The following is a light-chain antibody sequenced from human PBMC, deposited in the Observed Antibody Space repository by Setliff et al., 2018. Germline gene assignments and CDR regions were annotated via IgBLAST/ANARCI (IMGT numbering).Light chain of an antibody. CDR2: DVT. CDR3: FSYTSSSSYA. Sequence: QSALTQPASVSGSPGQSITISCTGSSSDVGGYHYVSWYQHHPGRSPKFVIYDVTKRRSGVSNRFSGSKSGNTASLSISGLQAEDEADYYCFSYTSSSSYASGSGTKGTVL. V-gene: IGLV2-14*03. CDR1: SSDVGGYHY. J-gene: IGLJ1*01.